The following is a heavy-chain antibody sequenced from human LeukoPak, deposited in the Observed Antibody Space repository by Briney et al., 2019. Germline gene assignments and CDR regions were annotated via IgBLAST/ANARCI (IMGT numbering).Heavy chain of an antibody. CDR2: IYYSGST. CDR3: ARADADYGDYPGAFDI. CDR1: GGSFSSGDYY. J-gene: IGHJ3*02. V-gene: IGHV4-30-4*01. D-gene: IGHD4-17*01. Sequence: PSETLSLTCTVSGGSFSSGDYYWSWIREPPGKGLEWIVYIYYSGSTYYNPSLKSRVTISVDTSKNHFSLKLSSVTAADTAVYYCARADADYGDYPGAFDIWGQGTMVTVSS.